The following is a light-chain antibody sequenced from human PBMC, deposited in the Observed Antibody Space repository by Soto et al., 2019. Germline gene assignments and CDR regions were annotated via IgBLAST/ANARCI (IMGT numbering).Light chain of an antibody. Sequence: ERVLMELLATMFVTQGESATLSWRASHSIRINLAWYQEKPGQAPRLLICGASTRATGIPSRFSGSGSGTEFTLTISSLQSEDFAVYYRQQYNNWLAGFGQGTKV. J-gene: IGKJ1*01. CDR2: GAS. V-gene: IGKV3-15*01. CDR3: QQYNNWLAG. CDR1: HSIRIN.